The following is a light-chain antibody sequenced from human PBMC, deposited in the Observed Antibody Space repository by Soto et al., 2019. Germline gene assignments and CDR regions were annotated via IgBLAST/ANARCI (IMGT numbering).Light chain of an antibody. Sequence: QSVLTQPPSASGTPGQRVTISCSGSSSNIGSNTVNWYQQLPGTAPKLLIYSNNQRPSGVPDRLSGSKSGTSASLAFSGLQSEDEADYYCSAWDDRLSGPVFGGGTKLTVL. J-gene: IGLJ3*02. V-gene: IGLV1-44*01. CDR1: SSNIGSNT. CDR2: SNN. CDR3: SAWDDRLSGPV.